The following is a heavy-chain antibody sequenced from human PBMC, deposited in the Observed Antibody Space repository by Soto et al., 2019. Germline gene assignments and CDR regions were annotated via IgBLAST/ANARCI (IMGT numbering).Heavy chain of an antibody. CDR2: IYHSRTT. Sequence: SETLSLTCAVSGESISSGYDWGWIRQPPGKWLEWSGSIYHSRTTYYNPSLKSRVTISVDTSKNQFSLKLSSVTAADSAVYYSARTDNVGDYPHCGQGALVTVSS. CDR3: ARTDNVGDYPH. CDR1: GESISSGYD. J-gene: IGHJ4*02. D-gene: IGHD2-15*01. V-gene: IGHV4-38-2*01.